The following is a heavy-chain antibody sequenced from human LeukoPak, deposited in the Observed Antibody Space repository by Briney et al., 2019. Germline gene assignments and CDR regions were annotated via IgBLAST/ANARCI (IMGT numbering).Heavy chain of an antibody. CDR1: GYSFTSYW. CDR3: ARSYCSSTSCPRLYYYYGMDV. CDR2: IYPGDSDT. J-gene: IGHJ6*02. D-gene: IGHD2-2*01. V-gene: IGHV5-51*01. Sequence: GESLKISCKGSGYSFTSYWIGWVRQMPGKGLEWMGIIYPGDSDTRYSPSFQGQVTISADKSISTAYLQWSSPKASDTAMYYCARSYCSSTSCPRLYYYYGMDVWGQGTTVTVSS.